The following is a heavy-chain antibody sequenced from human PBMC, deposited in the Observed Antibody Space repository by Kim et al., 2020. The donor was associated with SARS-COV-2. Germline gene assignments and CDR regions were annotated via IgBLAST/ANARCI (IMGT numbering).Heavy chain of an antibody. D-gene: IGHD6-13*01. V-gene: IGHV3-64D*09. CDR2: ISSNGGST. J-gene: IGHJ6*02. CDR1: GFTLSSYA. CDR3: VKDIADTQYYYYGMDV. Sequence: GGSLRLSCSASGFTLSSYAMHWVRQAPGKGLEYVSAISSNGGSTYYADSVKGRFTISRDNSKNTLYLQMSSLRAEDTAVYYCVKDIADTQYYYYGMDVWGQGTTVTVSS.